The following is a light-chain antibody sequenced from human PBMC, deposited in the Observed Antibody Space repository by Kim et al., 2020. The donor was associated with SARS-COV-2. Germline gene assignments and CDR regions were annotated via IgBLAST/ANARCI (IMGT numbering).Light chain of an antibody. CDR1: SSDVGGYNY. CDR2: DVS. CDR3: STYTSSSTRV. V-gene: IGLV2-14*04. Sequence: GRTCTTTCTGTSSDVGGYNYVSWYQQHTGKAPKLMIYDVSKRASGVSNRFSGSESGNTASLTISGLQAEAEADYYCSTYTSSSTRVFGGGTQLTVL. J-gene: IGLJ3*02.